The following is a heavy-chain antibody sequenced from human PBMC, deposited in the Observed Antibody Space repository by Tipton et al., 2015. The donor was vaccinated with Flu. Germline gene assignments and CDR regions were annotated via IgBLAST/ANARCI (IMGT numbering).Heavy chain of an antibody. V-gene: IGHV1-46*01. D-gene: IGHD1-26*01. CDR2: INPSGGST. CDR1: GYTFTSYY. J-gene: IGHJ6*02. Sequence: QVQLVQSGAEVKKPGASVKVSCKASGYTFTSYYMHWVRQAPGQGREWMGIINPSGGSTSYAQKFQGRVTMTRDTSTSTVYMELSSLRSEDTAVYYCAGSRGWELLRVDYYYYGMDVWGQGTTVTVSS. CDR3: AGSRGWELLRVDYYYYGMDV.